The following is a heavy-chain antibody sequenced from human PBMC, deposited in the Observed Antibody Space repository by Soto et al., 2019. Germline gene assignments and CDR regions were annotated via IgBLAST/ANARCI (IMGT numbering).Heavy chain of an antibody. V-gene: IGHV3-23*01. CDR3: ARCPGEKCARNTIFGVVGEGFDY. CDR1: GFTFNNFA. Sequence: EVQLLESGRGLVQPGGSLRLSCAASGFTFNNFAMSWVRQAPGKGLEWVSSISDGGGSTYYGDSVKGRFTISRDNSKNTLYLQMNSLRAEDTAVYYCARCPGEKCARNTIFGVVGEGFDYWGQGTLVTVSS. D-gene: IGHD3-3*01. J-gene: IGHJ4*02. CDR2: ISDGGGST.